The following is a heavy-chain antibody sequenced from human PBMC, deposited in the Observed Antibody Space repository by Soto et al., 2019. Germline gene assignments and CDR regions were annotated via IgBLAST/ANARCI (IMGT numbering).Heavy chain of an antibody. D-gene: IGHD6-19*01. J-gene: IGHJ3*02. CDR3: ARLTIAVAGTIFAEAFDI. V-gene: IGHV4-39*01. CDR1: RGSISSSSYY. CDR2: IYYSGGT. Sequence: QLQLQESGPGLVKPSETLSLTCTVSRGSISSSSYYWGWIRQPPGKGLGLNGSIYYSGGTYYNPSINSRVPISADSAKTQCSLRLSSVTAADTAVYYCARLTIAVAGTIFAEAFDIRGQGTMVTVSS.